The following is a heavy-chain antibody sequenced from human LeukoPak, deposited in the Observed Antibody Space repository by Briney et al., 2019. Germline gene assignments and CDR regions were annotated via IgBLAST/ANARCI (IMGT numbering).Heavy chain of an antibody. J-gene: IGHJ4*02. V-gene: IGHV3-66*01. CDR1: GFTVSNNY. Sequence: GGSLRLSCAASGFTVSNNYMIWVRQDPAKGLEGVSVVYNGGSTYYAESVQGRLTISRDNSKNPLYRQMNSRRAEDTAVYYCARFYYVWGSYRTRYYFDCWGEGTLVTVSS. CDR2: VYNGGST. CDR3: ARFYYVWGSYRTRYYFDC. D-gene: IGHD3-16*02.